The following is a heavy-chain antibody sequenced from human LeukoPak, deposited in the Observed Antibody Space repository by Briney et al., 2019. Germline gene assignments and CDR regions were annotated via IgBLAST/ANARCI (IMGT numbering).Heavy chain of an antibody. V-gene: IGHV3-48*03. J-gene: IGHJ4*02. D-gene: IGHD6-13*01. CDR2: ISSSGSTT. CDR3: VADQNFKIDY. Sequence: PGGSLRLSCAASGFTSSSYEVNWVRQAPGKGLEWVSYISSSGSTTHYADSVKGRFTISRDNAKNTLYLQMNSLRAEDTAVYYCVADQNFKIDYWGQGTLVTVSS. CDR1: GFTSSSYE.